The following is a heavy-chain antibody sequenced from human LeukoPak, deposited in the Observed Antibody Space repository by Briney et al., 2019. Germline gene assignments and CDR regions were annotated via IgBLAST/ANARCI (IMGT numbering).Heavy chain of an antibody. CDR2: ISWNSGSI. J-gene: IGHJ4*02. D-gene: IGHD3-22*01. Sequence: GRSLRLSCAASGFTFDDYAMHWVRQAPGKGLEWVSGISWNSGSIGYADSVKGRFTISRDNAKNSLYLQMNSLRAEDTALYYCAKDADSGYYYDSSGYRFDYWGQGTLVTVSS. V-gene: IGHV3-9*01. CDR1: GFTFDDYA. CDR3: AKDADSGYYYDSSGYRFDY.